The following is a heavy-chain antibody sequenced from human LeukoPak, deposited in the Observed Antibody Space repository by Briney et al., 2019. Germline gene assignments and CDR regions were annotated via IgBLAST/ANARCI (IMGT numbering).Heavy chain of an antibody. CDR1: GYTFTSYY. V-gene: IGHV1-46*01. D-gene: IGHD2-2*02. CDR2: LNPSGRNT. CDR3: ARGGLVLVPVAILGFDY. J-gene: IGHJ4*02. Sequence: ASVKVSCKASGYTFTSYYIHWVRQAPGQGLEWVGILNPSGRNTNYAQKFQGRVSMTRDTSTSTVYMELSGLRSEDTAMYYCARGGLVLVPVAILGFDYWGQGTLVTVAS.